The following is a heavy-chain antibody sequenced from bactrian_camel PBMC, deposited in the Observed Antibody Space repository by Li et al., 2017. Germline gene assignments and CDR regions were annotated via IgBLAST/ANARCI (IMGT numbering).Heavy chain of an antibody. V-gene: IGHV3S10*01. CDR2: IASSGRL. Sequence: VQLVESGGGSVQAGENLRLSCAASGFTFSIYAMSWVRQAPGKGLEWVSRIASSGRLELADSVKGRFTVSRDNAKNTLYLQMDSLSPEDTAMYYCAEAYYSGGYPPLGSWGQGTQVTVS. CDR3: AEAYYSGGYPPLGS. D-gene: IGHD2*01. CDR1: GFTFSIYA. J-gene: IGHJ6*01.